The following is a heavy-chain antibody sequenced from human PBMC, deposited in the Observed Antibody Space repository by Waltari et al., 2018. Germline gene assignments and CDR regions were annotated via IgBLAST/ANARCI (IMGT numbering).Heavy chain of an antibody. V-gene: IGHV4-34*01. J-gene: IGHJ4*02. CDR1: GGSFSGYY. D-gene: IGHD5-12*01. Sequence: QVQLQQWGAGLLKPSETLSLTCAVYGGSFSGYYSSWLPQPPGKGLEWIGEINHSGSTNYNPSLKSRVTISVDTSKNQFSLKLSSVTAADTAVYYCASFRRDGYNSPLDYWGQGTLVTVSS. CDR3: ASFRRDGYNSPLDY. CDR2: INHSGST.